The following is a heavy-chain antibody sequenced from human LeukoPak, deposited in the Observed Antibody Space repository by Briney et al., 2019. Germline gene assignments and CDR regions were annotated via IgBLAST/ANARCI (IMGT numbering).Heavy chain of an antibody. CDR2: ISGSGDNT. CDR1: GVTLNSYW. Sequence: GGSLRLSCAASGVTLNSYWMHWVRQAPGKGLEWVSSISGSGDNTYYADSVKGQFTISRDNSKNTLYLQMNSLRAEDTALYYCAKGAFCSGGACYSDTFDFWGQGTMVTVSS. D-gene: IGHD2-15*01. CDR3: AKGAFCSGGACYSDTFDF. V-gene: IGHV3-23*01. J-gene: IGHJ3*01.